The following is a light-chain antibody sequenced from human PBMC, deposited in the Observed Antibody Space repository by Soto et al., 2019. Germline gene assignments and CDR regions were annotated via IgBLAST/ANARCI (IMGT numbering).Light chain of an antibody. CDR1: SIDVGGYNY. CDR2: EVT. Sequence: QSALTQPASVSGSPGLSITFSCTVTSIDVGGYNYVSWYQQHPGKAPKLLIYEVTNRPSGVSNRFSGSKSGNTASLNISGLQSEDEADYYCSSYTSRSTLIFGTGTKVTVL. CDR3: SSYTSRSTLI. J-gene: IGLJ1*01. V-gene: IGLV2-14*01.